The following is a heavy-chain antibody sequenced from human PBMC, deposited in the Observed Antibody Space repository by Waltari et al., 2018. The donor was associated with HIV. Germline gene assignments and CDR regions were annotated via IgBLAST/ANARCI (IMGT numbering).Heavy chain of an antibody. D-gene: IGHD2-15*01. CDR1: GFTFHTYW. CDR3: ASSGVYAHDAFKI. Sequence: EVQLVESGGGLVQPGGYLRLSCAASGFTFHTYWMHWLRQVPGKGLVWVSRMNSDGTTRSYADSVKGRFTISRDNAKNTLYVEMNGLRADDTAVYYCASSGVYAHDAFKIWGQGTKVIVSS. V-gene: IGHV3-74*01. J-gene: IGHJ3*02. CDR2: MNSDGTTR.